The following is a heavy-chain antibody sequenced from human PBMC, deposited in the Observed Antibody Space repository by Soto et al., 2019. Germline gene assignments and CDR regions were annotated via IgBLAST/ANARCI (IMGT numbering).Heavy chain of an antibody. J-gene: IGHJ6*02. CDR2: IQYSGYS. Sequence: QVQLQESGPGLVKPSETLSLTCTVSGGSITNYYCSWFRQPPGKGLEWIGYIQYSGYSAYNLSLKXXVXXSMDTSKTQFSLMLESVTATDTAVYYRARHGFGSLHGLVDVWGQGTTVIVSS. CDR1: GGSITNYY. D-gene: IGHD3-10*01. CDR3: ARHGFGSLHGLVDV. V-gene: IGHV4-59*08.